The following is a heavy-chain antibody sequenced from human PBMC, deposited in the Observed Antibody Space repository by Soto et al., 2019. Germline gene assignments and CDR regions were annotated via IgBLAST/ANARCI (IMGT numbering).Heavy chain of an antibody. D-gene: IGHD6-13*01. V-gene: IGHV3-23*01. CDR1: GFTFSSYV. CDR3: AKSIAAAGTGY. CDR2: ISGSSGRT. J-gene: IGHJ4*02. Sequence: PGGSLRLSCAASGFTFSSYVMTWVRQAPGKGLEWVSGISGSSGRTYYADSVKGRSTISRDTSKNTLYLQMNSLRAEDTAVYYCAKSIAAAGTGYWGQGTLVTVSS.